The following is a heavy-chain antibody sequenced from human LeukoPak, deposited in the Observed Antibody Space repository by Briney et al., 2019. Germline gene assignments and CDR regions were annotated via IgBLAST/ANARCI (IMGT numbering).Heavy chain of an antibody. CDR3: ARAASGSAHSYYDILTGSPWAYYYYGMDV. J-gene: IGHJ6*02. V-gene: IGHV1-18*01. Sequence: ASVKVSCKASGYTFTSYGISWVRQAPGQGLEWMGRISAYNGNTNYAQKLQGRVTMTTDTSTSTAYMELRSLRSDDTAVYYCARAASGSAHSYYDILTGSPWAYYYYGMDVWGQGTTVTVSS. CDR1: GYTFTSYG. D-gene: IGHD3-9*01. CDR2: ISAYNGNT.